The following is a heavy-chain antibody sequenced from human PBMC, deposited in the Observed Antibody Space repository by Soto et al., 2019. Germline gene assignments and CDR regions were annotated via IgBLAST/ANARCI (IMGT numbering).Heavy chain of an antibody. CDR3: ARGDYYDSSGPFSDAFDI. V-gene: IGHV3-7*04. Sequence: VQLVESGGGVVQPGRSLRLSCAASGFTFSSYGMHWVRQAPGKGLEWVANIKPDGSQKWYVDSVKGRFTISRDNAKKSLYLQMNSLRADDTAVYYCARGDYYDSSGPFSDAFDIWGQGTMVTVSS. CDR2: IKPDGSQK. J-gene: IGHJ3*02. D-gene: IGHD3-22*01. CDR1: GFTFSSYG.